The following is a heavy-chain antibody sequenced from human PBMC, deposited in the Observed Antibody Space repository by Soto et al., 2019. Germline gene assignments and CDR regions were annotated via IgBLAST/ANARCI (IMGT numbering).Heavy chain of an antibody. CDR1: GFTFSSYS. CDR2: ISSSSSYI. D-gene: IGHD3-3*02. Sequence: GGSLRLSCAASGFTFSSYSMNWVRQAPGKGLEWVSSISSSSSYIYYADSVKGRFTISRDNAKNSLYLQMNSLRAEDTAVYYCARVGFLEWLLPSYFDYWGQGTLVTVSS. CDR3: ARVGFLEWLLPSYFDY. V-gene: IGHV3-21*01. J-gene: IGHJ4*02.